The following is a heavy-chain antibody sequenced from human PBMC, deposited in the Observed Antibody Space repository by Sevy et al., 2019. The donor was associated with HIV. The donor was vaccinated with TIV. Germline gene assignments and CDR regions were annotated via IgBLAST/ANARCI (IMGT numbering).Heavy chain of an antibody. D-gene: IGHD3-10*01. Sequence: GGSLRLSCTASGFPVRDYYMTWVRQAPGKGLEWVGFIITKNHGGTAEYGASVRGRFTISRDDSKNTVNLRMNNLRIDHQVVYYCARHSRQAWWGSGVFYNVTDGFDPWGQGTQVTVSS. J-gene: IGHJ5*02. CDR2: IITKNHGGTA. V-gene: IGHV3-49*04. CDR3: ARHSRQAWWGSGVFYNVTDGFDP. CDR1: GFPVRDYY.